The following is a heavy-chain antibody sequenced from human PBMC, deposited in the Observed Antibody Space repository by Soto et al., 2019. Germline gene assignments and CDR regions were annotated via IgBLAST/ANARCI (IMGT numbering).Heavy chain of an antibody. J-gene: IGHJ6*02. CDR2: IYYSGST. D-gene: IGHD1-7*01. CDR1: GGSVSSGIYY. V-gene: IGHV4-61*01. Sequence: TLSLTCTVSGGSVSSGIYYWSWIRQPPGKGLEWIGYIYYSGSTNYNPSLKSRVTISVDTSKNQFSLKLSSVTAADTAVYYCARDRTGTSFDYYYGMDVWGQGTTVTVSS. CDR3: ARDRTGTSFDYYYGMDV.